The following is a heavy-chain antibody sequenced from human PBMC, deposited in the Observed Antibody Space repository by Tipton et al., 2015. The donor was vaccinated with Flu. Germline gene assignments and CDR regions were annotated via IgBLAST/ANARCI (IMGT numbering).Heavy chain of an antibody. V-gene: IGHV1-69*06. CDR2: IIPIFGPA. D-gene: IGHD3-9*01. J-gene: IGHJ4*02. Sequence: QLVQSGAEVQKPGSSVKVSCKASGDTFSNYAFSWVRQAPGQGLEWMGIIIPIFGPANYAQKFQDRVTITADIFTSTVCMEVRSLTSDDTAVYFCARRRSDWASYDYWGQGTLVTVSS. CDR3: ARRRSDWASYDY. CDR1: GDTFSNYA.